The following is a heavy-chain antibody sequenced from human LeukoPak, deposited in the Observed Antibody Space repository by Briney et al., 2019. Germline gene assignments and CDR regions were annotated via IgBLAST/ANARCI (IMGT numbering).Heavy chain of an antibody. Sequence: GESLKISCKGSGYSFTSYWIGWVRQVPGKGLEWMGIIYPTASDTRYSPSFQGQVTFSADKSISTAYLQWSSLKASDTAVYYCARHRDSSGWYLDYWGQGTLVTVSS. CDR3: ARHRDSSGWYLDY. D-gene: IGHD6-19*01. V-gene: IGHV5-51*01. J-gene: IGHJ4*02. CDR2: IYPTASDT. CDR1: GYSFTSYW.